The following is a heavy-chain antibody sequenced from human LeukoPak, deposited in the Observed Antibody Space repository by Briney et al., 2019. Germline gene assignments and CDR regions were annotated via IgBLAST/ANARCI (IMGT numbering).Heavy chain of an antibody. Sequence: GESLRISCKGSGYSFTSYWIGWVRQMPGQGLEWVGIICPDDSDTRYSPSFQGQVTISADTSITTAYLQWSSLKASDTAMYYCVRSGGRGGYSCVSLDYWGQGTLVTVSS. V-gene: IGHV5-51*01. CDR2: ICPDDSDT. D-gene: IGHD3-16*01. CDR1: GYSFTSYW. CDR3: VRSGGRGGYSCVSLDY. J-gene: IGHJ4*02.